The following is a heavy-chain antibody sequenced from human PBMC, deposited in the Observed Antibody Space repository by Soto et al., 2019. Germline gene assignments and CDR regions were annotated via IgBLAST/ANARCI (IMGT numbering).Heavy chain of an antibody. D-gene: IGHD3-10*01. CDR1: GYTFTSYA. CDR2: INAGNGNT. Sequence: QVQLVQSGAEVKKPGASVKASCKASGYTFTSYAMHWVRQAPGQRLEWMGWINAGNGNTKYSQKFQGRVTITRDTSASTAYMELSSLRSEDTAVYYCARERVYGSGSYYSQKYYFDYWGQGTLVTVSS. CDR3: ARERVYGSGSYYSQKYYFDY. V-gene: IGHV1-3*01. J-gene: IGHJ4*02.